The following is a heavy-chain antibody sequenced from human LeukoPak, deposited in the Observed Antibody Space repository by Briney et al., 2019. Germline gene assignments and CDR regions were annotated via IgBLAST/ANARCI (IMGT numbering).Heavy chain of an antibody. CDR3: ARRQGDAFDI. V-gene: IGHV3-33*01. CDR1: GFSFSIYG. CDR2: IWYDESNK. J-gene: IGHJ3*02. Sequence: GRSLRLSCAASGFSFSIYGMHWVRQAPGKGLEWVAVIWYDESNKYYADSVKGRFTISRDNSKNTLYLQMNSLRVEDTAVYYCARRQGDAFDIWGQGTMVTVSS.